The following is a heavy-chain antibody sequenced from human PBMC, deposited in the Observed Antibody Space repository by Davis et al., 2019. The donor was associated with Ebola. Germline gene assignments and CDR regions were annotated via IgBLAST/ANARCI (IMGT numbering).Heavy chain of an antibody. CDR2: ISDRSEHT. Sequence: ESLKISCAASGFTFSTYAMLWVRQAPGKGLEWVSTISDRSEHTHYADSVKGRFTISRDDSKNTVFLHMNSLRAEDTAVYFCTIGENWGQGTQVTVSS. D-gene: IGHD3-16*01. CDR3: TIGEN. J-gene: IGHJ4*02. CDR1: GFTFSTYA. V-gene: IGHV3-23*01.